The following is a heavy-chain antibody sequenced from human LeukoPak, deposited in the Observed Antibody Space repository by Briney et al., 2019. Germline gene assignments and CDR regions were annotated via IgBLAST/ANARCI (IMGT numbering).Heavy chain of an antibody. CDR2: INPSGGST. Sequence: ASVKVSCKTSGYTFTSYYMHWVRQAPGQGLEWMGIINPSGGSTSYAQKFQGRVTMTRDTSTSTVYMELSSLRSEDTAVYYCARDIAVATLPYGMDVWGQGTTVTVSS. CDR1: GYTFTSYY. J-gene: IGHJ6*02. CDR3: ARDIAVATLPYGMDV. D-gene: IGHD6-19*01. V-gene: IGHV1-46*01.